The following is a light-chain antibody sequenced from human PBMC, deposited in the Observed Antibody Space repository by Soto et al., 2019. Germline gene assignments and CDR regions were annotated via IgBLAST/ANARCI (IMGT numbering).Light chain of an antibody. CDR3: SSYTSSSTRV. CDR2: DVS. J-gene: IGLJ2*01. V-gene: IGLV2-14*01. CDR1: SSDVGGYNY. Sequence: QSALTQPASVSVSPGQSITISCTGTSSDVGGYNYVAGYQQHPGKAPKLMIYDVSNRPSGVSNRFSGSKSGNTASLTNSGLQAEDEADYYCSSYTSSSTRVFGGGTKLT.